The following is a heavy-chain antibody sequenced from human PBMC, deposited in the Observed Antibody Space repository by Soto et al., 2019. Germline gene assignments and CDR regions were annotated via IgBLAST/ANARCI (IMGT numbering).Heavy chain of an antibody. V-gene: IGHV3-30*03. CDR1: GFPFTTYG. CDR2: ISYDGTNK. D-gene: IGHD3-10*01. J-gene: IGHJ4*02. CDR3: VGGQYYFDY. Sequence: QVQLVESGGGVVQPGRSLRLSCAASGFPFTTYGMHWVREGPGKGLEWVAVISYDGTNKYYADSVKGRFTISRDNSKNELYLQMNSLRPEDTALYYCVGGQYYFDYRGQGTLVTVSS.